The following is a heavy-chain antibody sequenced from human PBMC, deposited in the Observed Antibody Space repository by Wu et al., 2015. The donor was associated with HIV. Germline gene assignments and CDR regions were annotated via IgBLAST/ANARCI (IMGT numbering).Heavy chain of an antibody. Sequence: QVQLVQSGAEVKKPGASVRVSCKTSGYTFTSYDVNWVRQATGQGLEWMGWLNPGSGNTGYAQSFQGRVSMSRNTSIGTAYMELNTLRSDDTAIYYCPRRGRTSTYCNATACPPFDSWGQGTLVTVSS. CDR2: LNPGSGNT. J-gene: IGHJ4*02. CDR1: GYTFTSYD. V-gene: IGHV1-8*01. D-gene: IGHD2/OR15-2a*01. CDR3: PRRGRTSTYCNATACPPFDS.